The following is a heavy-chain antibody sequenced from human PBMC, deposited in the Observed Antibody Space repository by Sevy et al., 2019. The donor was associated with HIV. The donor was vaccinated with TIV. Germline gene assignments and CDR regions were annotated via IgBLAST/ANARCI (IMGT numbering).Heavy chain of an antibody. CDR3: TRWKGLQSIFDF. J-gene: IGHJ4*02. CDR2: PKNKASGGTV. V-gene: IGHV3-49*04. D-gene: IGHD2-21*01. Sequence: GGSLRLSCTASGFTFGDYTMNWVRQAPGKGLEWVAFPKNKASGGTVDHAASVKGRFTISRDDSKSIVYLQMNDLKTEDTAVYYCTRWKGLQSIFDFWGQGVLVTVSS. CDR1: GFTFGDYT.